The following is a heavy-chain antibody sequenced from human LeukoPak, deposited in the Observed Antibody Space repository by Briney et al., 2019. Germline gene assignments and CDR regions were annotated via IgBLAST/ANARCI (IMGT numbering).Heavy chain of an antibody. D-gene: IGHD3-10*01. CDR1: GGSITSGGFY. Sequence: TLSLTCSVSGGSITSGGFYWSWIRQHPGQGLEWIGYIHNSGSTYYNPSLQSRAIISLDTSKSQFSLPLNSVTAADTAVYYCARVDGSGSKRWFDPWGQGAPVTVSS. J-gene: IGHJ5*02. V-gene: IGHV4-31*03. CDR3: ARVDGSGSKRWFDP. CDR2: IHNSGST.